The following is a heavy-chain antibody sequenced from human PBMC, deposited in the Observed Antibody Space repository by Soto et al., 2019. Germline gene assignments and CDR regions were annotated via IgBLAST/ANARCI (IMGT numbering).Heavy chain of an antibody. CDR3: AKVKTGVAATGTLHLPDY. CDR1: GFTFSDYY. J-gene: IGHJ4*02. V-gene: IGHV3-11*04. CDR2: ISSSGSTI. D-gene: IGHD6-13*01. Sequence: GXSLILSCAASGFTFSDYYMSCIRQAPSKGLEWVSYISSSGSTIYYADSVKGRFTISRDNAKNSLYLQMNSLRHEDTAMYYCAKVKTGVAATGTLHLPDYWGQGTLVTVS.